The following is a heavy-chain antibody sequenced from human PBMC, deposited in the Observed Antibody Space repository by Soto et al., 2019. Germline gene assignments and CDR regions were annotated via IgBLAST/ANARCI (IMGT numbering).Heavy chain of an antibody. CDR2: ITGSGVNT. J-gene: IGHJ4*02. Sequence: EVQVSESGGGLVQPGGSLRLSCGASGLTFSKADMSWVRQAPGKGLEWVSAITGSGVNTYYADSVKGRFTVSRDNSKNTLFLQMNSLRVEDTAIYYCATHSWDHWGQGTLVTVSS. CDR3: ATHSWDH. CDR1: GLTFSKAD. V-gene: IGHV3-23*01.